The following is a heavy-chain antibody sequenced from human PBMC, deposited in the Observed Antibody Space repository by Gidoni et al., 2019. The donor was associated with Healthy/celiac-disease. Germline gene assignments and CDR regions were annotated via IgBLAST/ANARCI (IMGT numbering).Heavy chain of an antibody. CDR2: IAYDGSNK. J-gene: IGHJ6*03. Sequence: QVQLVEAGGGVVQPGRSLRRFWAASGFTFSSYALHRVRQAPGKGLEWVAVIAYDGSNKYYADSVKGRFTISRDNSKNTLYLQMNSLRSEDTAVYYCARDARSSSAPRGKYYYYYYYMDVWGKGTTVTVSS. V-gene: IGHV3-30-3*01. CDR3: ARDARSSSAPRGKYYYYYYYMDV. D-gene: IGHD6-6*01. CDR1: GFTFSSYA.